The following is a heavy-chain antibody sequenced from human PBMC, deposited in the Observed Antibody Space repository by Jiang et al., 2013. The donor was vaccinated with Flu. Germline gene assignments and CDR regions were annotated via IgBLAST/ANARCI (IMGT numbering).Heavy chain of an antibody. V-gene: IGHV1-46*01. Sequence: SGYTFTSYYMHWVRQAPGQGLEWMGIINPSGGSTSYAQKFQGRVTMTRDTSTSTVYMELSSLRSEDTAVYYCARALREGPSIDYWGQGTLVTVSS. CDR1: GYTFTSYY. CDR3: ARALREGPSIDY. D-gene: IGHD1-26*01. J-gene: IGHJ4*02. CDR2: INPSGGST.